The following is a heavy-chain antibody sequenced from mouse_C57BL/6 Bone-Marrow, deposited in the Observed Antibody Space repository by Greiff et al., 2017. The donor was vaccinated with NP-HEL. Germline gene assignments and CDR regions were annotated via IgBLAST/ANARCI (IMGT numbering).Heavy chain of an antibody. D-gene: IGHD1-1*01. Sequence: QVQLQQPGAELVKPGASVKLSCKASGYTFTSYWMHWVKQRPGRGLEWIGRIDPNSGGTKYNDKFKSKATLTVDKPSSTAYMQLSSLTSEDSAVYYCARPVTTGVAAQYYYAMGGWGKGATVTV. CDR1: GYTFTSYW. V-gene: IGHV1-72*01. J-gene: IGHJ4*01. CDR2: IDPNSGGT. CDR3: ARPVTTGVAAQYYYAMGG.